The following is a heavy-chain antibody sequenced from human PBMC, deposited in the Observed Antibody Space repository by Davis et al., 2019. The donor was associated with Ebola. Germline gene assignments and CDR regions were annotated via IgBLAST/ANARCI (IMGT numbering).Heavy chain of an antibody. CDR3: AREVGETKLDQ. D-gene: IGHD1-26*01. CDR1: GYTFTSYG. J-gene: IGHJ4*02. Sequence: SVKVSCKAFGYTFTSYGLTWVRQAPGQGLEWMGWVIPVFGTTDYAQKFQGRVTLTADESTSTAYMELTILGSDDTAVYYCAREVGETKLDQWGQGTLVTVSS. V-gene: IGHV1-69*13. CDR2: VIPVFGTT.